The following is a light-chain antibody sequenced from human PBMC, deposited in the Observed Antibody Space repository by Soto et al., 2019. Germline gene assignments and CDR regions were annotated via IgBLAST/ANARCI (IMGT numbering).Light chain of an antibody. V-gene: IGLV1-40*01. CDR2: GNR. J-gene: IGLJ3*02. Sequence: QSVLTRPPSVSGAPGQGVTISCTGNKSNLGAGYDVHWYQQLPGAAPKLVIFGNRNRPSGVPERFSGSKSGTSASLAITGLQVEDEADYYCQAYDYSLTAVVFGGGTQLTVL. CDR3: QAYDYSLTAVV. CDR1: KSNLGAGYD.